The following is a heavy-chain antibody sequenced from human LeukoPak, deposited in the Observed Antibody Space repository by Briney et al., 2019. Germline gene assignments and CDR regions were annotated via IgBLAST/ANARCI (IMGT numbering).Heavy chain of an antibody. Sequence: GGSLRLSCAASGFTFSSYAMSWVRQAPGKGLEWVSAISGSGGSTYYADSVKGRFTISRDNSKNTLYLQMNSLRAEDTAVYYCAKDSPRITMIVVVIKEGDAFDIWGQGTMVTVSS. V-gene: IGHV3-23*01. D-gene: IGHD3-22*01. CDR3: AKDSPRITMIVVVIKEGDAFDI. J-gene: IGHJ3*02. CDR1: GFTFSSYA. CDR2: ISGSGGST.